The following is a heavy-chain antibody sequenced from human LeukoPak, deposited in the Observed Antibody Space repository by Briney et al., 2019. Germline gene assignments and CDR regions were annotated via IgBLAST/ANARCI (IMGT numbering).Heavy chain of an antibody. D-gene: IGHD6-13*01. J-gene: IGHJ4*02. V-gene: IGHV3-30*02. Sequence: GGSLRLSCAASGFTFSSYGMRWVRQAPGKGLEWVAFIRYDGGNKYYADSVKGRFTISRDNSKNTLYLQMNSLRAEDTAVYYCAKLYSSSSLDYWGQGTLVTVSS. CDR3: AKLYSSSSLDY. CDR2: IRYDGGNK. CDR1: GFTFSSYG.